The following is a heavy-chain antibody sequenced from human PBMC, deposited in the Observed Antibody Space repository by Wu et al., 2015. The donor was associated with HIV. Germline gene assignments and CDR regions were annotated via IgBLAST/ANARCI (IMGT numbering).Heavy chain of an antibody. D-gene: IGHD3-10*01. Sequence: QVQLVQSGAEVKKPGSSVKVSCKASGGIFSNYDINWVRQAPGQGLEWMGGTTPMFGTTNYAQKFQGRVTITSDVYTSTVYMELSSLRSEDTAIYYCAREIEDPAIMVRAGFDPWGQGNPVTVSS. CDR3: AREIEDPAIMVRAGFDP. CDR1: GGIFSNYD. V-gene: IGHV1-69*05. J-gene: IGHJ5*02. CDR2: TTPMFGTT.